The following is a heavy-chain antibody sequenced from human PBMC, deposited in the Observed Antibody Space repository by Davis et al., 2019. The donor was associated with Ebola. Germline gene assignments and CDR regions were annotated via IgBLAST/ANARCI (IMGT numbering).Heavy chain of an antibody. CDR2: VHGGNGNT. Sequence: ASVKVSCKASGFILTNYAIHWVRQAPGQRLEWMGWVHGGNGNTKYSQRFQDRVTITTDTSASTVYLDLTSLRSDDTAVFYCARASFGYNSGWYADYWGPGSLVTVSS. J-gene: IGHJ4*02. D-gene: IGHD6-19*01. CDR3: ARASFGYNSGWYADY. CDR1: GFILTNYA. V-gene: IGHV1-3*01.